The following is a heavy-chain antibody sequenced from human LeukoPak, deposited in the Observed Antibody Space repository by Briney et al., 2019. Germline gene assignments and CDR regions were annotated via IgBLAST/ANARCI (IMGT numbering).Heavy chain of an antibody. CDR1: GGSISSSSYY. D-gene: IGHD2-2*02. J-gene: IGHJ5*02. CDR2: IYYSGST. Sequence: PSETLSLTCTVSGGSISSSSYYWGWIRQPPGKGLEWIGSIYYSGSTYYNPSLKSRVTISVDTSKNQFSLKLSSVTAADTAVYYCARVLSGPGPVPAAIGWFDPWGQGTLVTVSS. CDR3: ARVLSGPGPVPAAIGWFDP. V-gene: IGHV4-39*07.